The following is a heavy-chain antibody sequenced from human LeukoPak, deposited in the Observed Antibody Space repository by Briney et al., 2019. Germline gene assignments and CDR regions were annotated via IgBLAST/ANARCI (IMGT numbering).Heavy chain of an antibody. J-gene: IGHJ6*03. V-gene: IGHV2-70*11. D-gene: IGHD1-14*01. Sequence: SGPALVEPTQPLTLTCTLSGFSLGTSGMCGSWIRQPPGKALEWLARIDWDDDKYYNRSLKTRLTISKDTSKNQVILTMTNMDPVDTAIYYCARIKPGSYYYMDVWGNGTTVTVSS. CDR2: IDWDDDK. CDR1: GFSLGTSGMC. CDR3: ARIKPGSYYYMDV.